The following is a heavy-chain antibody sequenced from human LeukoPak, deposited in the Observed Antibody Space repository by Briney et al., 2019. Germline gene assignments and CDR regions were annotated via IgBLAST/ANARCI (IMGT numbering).Heavy chain of an antibody. J-gene: IGHJ4*02. CDR3: ARANFLYCSSTTCLFDY. CDR1: GYTFTDYY. D-gene: IGHD2-2*01. Sequence: ASVKVSCKASGYTFTDYYMHWVRQAPGQGFEWMGWINPNSGDTNYAQKFQGRVTMTRDTSISTAHMELSRLRSDDTAVNYCARANFLYCSSTTCLFDYWGQGTLVIVSS. V-gene: IGHV1-2*02. CDR2: INPNSGDT.